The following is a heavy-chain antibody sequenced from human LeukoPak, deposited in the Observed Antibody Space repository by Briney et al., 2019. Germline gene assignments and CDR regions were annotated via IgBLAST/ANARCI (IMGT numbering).Heavy chain of an antibody. CDR3: AREPGSSSWYGGFDY. V-gene: IGHV4-39*02. D-gene: IGHD6-13*01. J-gene: IGHJ4*02. Sequence: SETLSLTCTVAGGSITSTTHYWGWIRRPPGKGLEWIGSIFYNGNTYYNSSLKSRLTISVDTSRSQFSLRLSSVTAADTAVYYCAREPGSSSWYGGFDYWGQGTLVTVSS. CDR2: IFYNGNT. CDR1: GGSITSTTHY.